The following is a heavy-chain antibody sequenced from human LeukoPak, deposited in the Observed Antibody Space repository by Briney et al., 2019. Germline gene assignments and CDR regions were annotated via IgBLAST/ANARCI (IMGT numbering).Heavy chain of an antibody. CDR1: GGSISSSNW. Sequence: PSGTLSLTCAVSGGSISSSNWWSWVRQPPGKGLEWIGEIYHSGSTNSNPSLKSRATISVDKSKNQFSLKLSSVTAADTAVYYCARVDHSTDAFDIWGQGTMVTVSS. V-gene: IGHV4-4*02. CDR3: ARVDHSTDAFDI. D-gene: IGHD2-2*01. CDR2: IYHSGST. J-gene: IGHJ3*02.